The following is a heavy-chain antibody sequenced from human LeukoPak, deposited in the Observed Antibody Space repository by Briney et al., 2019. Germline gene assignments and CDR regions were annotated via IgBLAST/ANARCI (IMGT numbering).Heavy chain of an antibody. CDR1: GYTFTSYG. J-gene: IGHJ4*02. D-gene: IGHD2-21*02. Sequence: ASVKVSCKASGYTFTSYGISWVRQAPGQGLEWMGWISAYNGNTNYAQKLQGRVTMTTDTSTSTAYMELRSLRSDDTAVYYCARDPGTQGLVTAPYYFDYWGQGTLVTVSS. CDR2: ISAYNGNT. CDR3: ARDPGTQGLVTAPYYFDY. V-gene: IGHV1-18*01.